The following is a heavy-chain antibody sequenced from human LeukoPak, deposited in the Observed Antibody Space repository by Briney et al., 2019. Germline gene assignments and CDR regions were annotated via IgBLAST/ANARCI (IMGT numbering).Heavy chain of an antibody. J-gene: IGHJ4*02. CDR2: ISYDGSNK. CDR1: GFTFSSYA. Sequence: GGSLRLSCAASGFTFSSYAMHWVRQAPGKGLEWVAVISYDGSNKCYADSVKGRFTISRDNSKNTLYLQMNSLRAEDTAVYYCARDPSGYSANFDYWGQGTLVTVSS. D-gene: IGHD3-9*01. V-gene: IGHV3-30-3*01. CDR3: ARDPSGYSANFDY.